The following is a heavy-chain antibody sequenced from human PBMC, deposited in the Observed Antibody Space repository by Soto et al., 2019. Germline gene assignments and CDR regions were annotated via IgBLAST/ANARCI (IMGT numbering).Heavy chain of an antibody. CDR1: GFTFSSYG. Sequence: QVQLVESGGGVVQPGRSLRLSCAASGFTFSSYGMHWVRQAPGKGLEWVAVIWYDGSNKYYADSVKGRFTISRDNSKNTLYLEMNSLRAEDTAVYYCARARGVGYNTNWFDPWGQGTLVTVSS. CDR2: IWYDGSNK. D-gene: IGHD5-18*01. J-gene: IGHJ5*02. CDR3: ARARGVGYNTNWFDP. V-gene: IGHV3-33*01.